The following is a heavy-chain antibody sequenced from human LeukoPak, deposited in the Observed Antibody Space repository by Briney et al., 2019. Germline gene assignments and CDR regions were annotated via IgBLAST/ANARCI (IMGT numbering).Heavy chain of an antibody. Sequence: PGGALRLSCAAPGFTFSTYAMHWGRQAPGQGLEWVAVTSYDGSNSYYADSVKGRFTISRDNSENTLYLQMNSLRAEDTAVYYCARDRYFGYWGQGTLVTVSS. CDR2: TSYDGSNS. CDR3: ARDRYFGY. J-gene: IGHJ4*02. V-gene: IGHV3-30*03. CDR1: GFTFSTYA. D-gene: IGHD1-14*01.